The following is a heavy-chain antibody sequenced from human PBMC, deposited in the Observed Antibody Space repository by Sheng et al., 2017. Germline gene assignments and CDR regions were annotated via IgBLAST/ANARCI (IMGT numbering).Heavy chain of an antibody. CDR1: GGTFSSYT. V-gene: IGHV1-69*02. J-gene: IGHJ2*01. D-gene: IGHD2-2*01. CDR2: IIPILGIA. CDR3: ARAHCSSTSCPYWYFDL. Sequence: QVQLVQSGAEVKKPGSSVKVSCKASGGTFSSYTISWVRQAPGQGLEWMGRIIPILGIANYAQKFQGRVTITADKSTSTAYMELSSLRSEDTAVYYCARAHCSSTSCPYWYFDLWGRGTLVTVSS.